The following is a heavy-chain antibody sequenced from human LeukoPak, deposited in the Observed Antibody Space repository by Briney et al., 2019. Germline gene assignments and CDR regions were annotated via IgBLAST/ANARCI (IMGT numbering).Heavy chain of an antibody. CDR2: VKGESAGGTT. D-gene: IGHD2-21*01. J-gene: IGHJ4*02. Sequence: WIRQPPGKGLEWVGRVKGESAGGTTDYAAPVKGRFTVSRDNSKNTLYLQMSSLKTDDTAVYYCAAGCGKSDFDYWGQGTLVTVSS. V-gene: IGHV3-15*01. CDR3: AAGCGKSDFDY.